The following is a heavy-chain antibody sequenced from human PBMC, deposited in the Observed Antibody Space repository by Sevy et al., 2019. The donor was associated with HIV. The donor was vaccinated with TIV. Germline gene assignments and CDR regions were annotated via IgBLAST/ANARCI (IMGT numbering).Heavy chain of an antibody. Sequence: GGSLRLSCTASGFTFGDYAMSWFRQAPGKGLEWVGFIRSKAYGGTTEYAASVKGRFTISRDDSKTIAYLQMNSLKTEDTAVYFCTSDLSPNWDSSSMTEEDYSYYYGMDVWGQGTTVTVSS. D-gene: IGHD6-13*01. J-gene: IGHJ6*02. CDR1: GFTFGDYA. CDR3: TSDLSPNWDSSSMTEEDYSYYYGMDV. V-gene: IGHV3-49*03. CDR2: IRSKAYGGTT.